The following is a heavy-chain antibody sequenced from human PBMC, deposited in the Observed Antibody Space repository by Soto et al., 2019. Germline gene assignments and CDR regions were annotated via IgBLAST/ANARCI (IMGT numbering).Heavy chain of an antibody. D-gene: IGHD3-22*01. J-gene: IGHJ4*02. CDR2: IYYSGST. V-gene: IGHV4-59*01. CDR3: ARGLYYDSSGYSYYFDY. CDR1: GGSISSYY. Sequence: SETLSLTCTVSGGSISSYYWSWIRQPPGKGLEWIGYIYYSGSTNYNPSLKSRVTISVDTSKNQYSLKLSSVTAADTAVYYCARGLYYDSSGYSYYFDYWGQGTLVTVSS.